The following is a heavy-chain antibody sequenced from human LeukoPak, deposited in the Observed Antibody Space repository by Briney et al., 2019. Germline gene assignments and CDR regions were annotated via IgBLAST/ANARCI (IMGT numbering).Heavy chain of an antibody. J-gene: IGHJ4*02. CDR3: AKDRIAAAGWFDY. CDR1: GFTFNNYW. Sequence: PGGSLRLSCAASGFTFNNYWMSWVRQAPGKGLEWVAVISYDGSNKYYADSVKGRFTISRDNSKNTLYLQMNSLRAEDTAVYYCAKDRIAAAGWFDYWGQGTLVTVSS. CDR2: ISYDGSNK. V-gene: IGHV3-30*18. D-gene: IGHD6-13*01.